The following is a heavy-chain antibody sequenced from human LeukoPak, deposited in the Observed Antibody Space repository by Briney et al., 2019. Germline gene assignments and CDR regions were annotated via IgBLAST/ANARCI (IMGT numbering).Heavy chain of an antibody. J-gene: IGHJ6*02. CDR2: IHYSGST. D-gene: IGHD2-2*01. CDR3: ARLGYCSSTSCSLDYYYGMDV. V-gene: IGHV4-59*08. Sequence: SETLSVTCTVSGASITSYYWTWIRQPPGKGLEWIGYIHYSGSTNYNPSLKSRVTISVDTSKNQFSLKLSSVTAADTAVYYCARLGYCSSTSCSLDYYYGMDVWGQGTTVTVSS. CDR1: GASITSYY.